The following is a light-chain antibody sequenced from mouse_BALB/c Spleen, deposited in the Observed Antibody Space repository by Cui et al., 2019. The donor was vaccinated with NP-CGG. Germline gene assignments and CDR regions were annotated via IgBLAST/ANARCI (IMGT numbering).Light chain of an antibody. CDR2: GTN. J-gene: IGLJ1*01. CDR1: TGAVTTSNY. V-gene: IGLV1*01. CDR3: ALWYSNHWV. Sequence: QAVLTQEPALTTSPGETVTLTCRSSTGAVTTSNYANWVQEKPDYLFTGLIGGTNNRVPGVSARFSGSLIGDKAALTITGAQTEDEAIYFCALWYSNHWVFGGGTKLTVL.